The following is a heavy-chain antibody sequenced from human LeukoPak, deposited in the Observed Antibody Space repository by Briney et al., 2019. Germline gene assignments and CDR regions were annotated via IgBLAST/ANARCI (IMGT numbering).Heavy chain of an antibody. Sequence: PGGSLRLSCAASGFTFSSYAMSWVRQAPGKGLEWVSAISGSGGSTYYADSVKGRFTISRDNSKNTLYLQMNSLGAEDTAVYYCAKRSSDRSSDWEYYFDYWGQGTLVTVSS. CDR3: AKRSSDRSSDWEYYFDY. V-gene: IGHV3-23*01. D-gene: IGHD6-19*01. CDR1: GFTFSSYA. CDR2: ISGSGGST. J-gene: IGHJ4*02.